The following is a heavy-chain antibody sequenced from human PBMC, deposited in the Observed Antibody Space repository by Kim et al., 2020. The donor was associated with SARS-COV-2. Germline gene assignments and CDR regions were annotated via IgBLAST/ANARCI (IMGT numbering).Heavy chain of an antibody. Sequence: SRKSGSIGYADSVKGRLTISRDNAKTSLYLKMNGLRAEDTALYYCANGDSWGPGTLVTVSS. J-gene: IGHJ4*02. CDR2: SRKSGSI. V-gene: IGHV3-9*01. CDR3: ANGDS.